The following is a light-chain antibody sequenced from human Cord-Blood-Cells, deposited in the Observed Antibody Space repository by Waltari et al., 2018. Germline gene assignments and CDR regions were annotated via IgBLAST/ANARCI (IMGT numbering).Light chain of an antibody. J-gene: IGKJ5*01. CDR2: DAS. V-gene: IGKV3-11*01. Sequence: EIVLTQSPATLHLSPGERATLSCRARQSVLSYLAWYQQKPGQPPRLLIYDASNRATGIPARFSGSGSGTDFTLTISSLEPEDFAVYYCQQRSNWPSITFGQGTRLEIK. CDR3: QQRSNWPSIT. CDR1: QSVLSY.